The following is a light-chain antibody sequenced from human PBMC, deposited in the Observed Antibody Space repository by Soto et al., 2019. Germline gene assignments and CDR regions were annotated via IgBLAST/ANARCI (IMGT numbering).Light chain of an antibody. V-gene: IGLV2-14*03. CDR3: SSYTDSGFVI. CDR1: SSDIGDYKY. CDR2: DVS. J-gene: IGLJ2*01. Sequence: QSALTQPASVSGSPGQSITISCTGTSSDIGDYKYVSWYKQHPGKAPKLMIYDVSNRPSGVSTRLSVSKSGNTASLTISGLQAEDEDDYYCSSYTDSGFVIFGGGTKLTVL.